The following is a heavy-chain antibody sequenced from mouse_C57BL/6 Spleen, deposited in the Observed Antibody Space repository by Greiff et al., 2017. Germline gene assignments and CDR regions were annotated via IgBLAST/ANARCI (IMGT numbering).Heavy chain of an antibody. CDR1: GYAFSSYW. J-gene: IGHJ2*01. CDR3: AIHGLGDFDY. D-gene: IGHD3-1*01. CDR2: IYPGDGDT. Sequence: VQLQQPGAELVKPGASVKISCKASGYAFSSYWMNWVKQRPGRGLEWIGQIYPGDGDTNYNGKFKGKATLTADKSSSTAYMQLSSLTSEDSAVYFCAIHGLGDFDYWGQGTTRTVSS. V-gene: IGHV1-80*01.